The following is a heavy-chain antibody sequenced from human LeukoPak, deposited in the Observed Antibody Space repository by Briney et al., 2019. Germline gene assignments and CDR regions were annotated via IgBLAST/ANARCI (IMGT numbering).Heavy chain of an antibody. CDR3: ARDLAAMIPHGFDL. V-gene: IGHV1-46*01. Sequence: ASVKVSCKASGYTFTSYYFHWVRQAPGQGLEWMGSVNPTDGGTTFAQKFQGRVALPCDTSTSTVYMELSSLRSDDTAVYYCARDLAAMIPHGFDLWGQGTVVTVSS. J-gene: IGHJ3*01. CDR2: VNPTDGGT. D-gene: IGHD5-18*01. CDR1: GYTFTSYY.